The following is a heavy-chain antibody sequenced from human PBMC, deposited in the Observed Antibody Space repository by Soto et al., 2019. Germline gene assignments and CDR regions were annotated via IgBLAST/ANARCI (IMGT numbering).Heavy chain of an antibody. D-gene: IGHD2-2*01. V-gene: IGHV3-74*01. Sequence: PGGSLRLSCAASGFTFSNYWMHWVRQAPGKGLEWVSRINGDGRTTIYADSVKGRFTISRDNAKNTLYLQMNSLRAEDTAVYYCARAGLGYCTSTSCHPGFDIWGQGTMVTGSS. J-gene: IGHJ3*02. CDR1: GFTFSNYW. CDR2: INGDGRTT. CDR3: ARAGLGYCTSTSCHPGFDI.